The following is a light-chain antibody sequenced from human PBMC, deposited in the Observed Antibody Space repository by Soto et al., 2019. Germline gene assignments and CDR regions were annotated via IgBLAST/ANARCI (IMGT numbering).Light chain of an antibody. CDR1: QSISKY. V-gene: IGKV1-39*01. Sequence: DIQMTQSPSSLSASVGDRVTITCRASQSISKYLNWYQQKPGKAPKLLMYSASSLLSGVPSRFSGTGSGTDFTLTMRSLQPEDFATDYCQQSNSVPFTFGGGTAVEIE. J-gene: IGKJ4*01. CDR2: SAS. CDR3: QQSNSVPFT.